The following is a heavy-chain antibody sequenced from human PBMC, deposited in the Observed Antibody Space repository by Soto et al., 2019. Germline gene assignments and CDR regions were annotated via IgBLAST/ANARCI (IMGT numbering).Heavy chain of an antibody. CDR2: IIPIFGTA. J-gene: IGHJ6*02. CDR3: ARFCPGIAAAGPRPLDV. Sequence: ASVKVSCKASGGTFSSYAISWVRQAPGQGLEWMGGIIPIFGTANYAQKFQGRVTITADESTSTAYMELSSLRSEDTAVYYCARFCPGIAAAGPRPLDVWGQGTTVTVSS. D-gene: IGHD6-13*01. CDR1: GGTFSSYA. V-gene: IGHV1-69*13.